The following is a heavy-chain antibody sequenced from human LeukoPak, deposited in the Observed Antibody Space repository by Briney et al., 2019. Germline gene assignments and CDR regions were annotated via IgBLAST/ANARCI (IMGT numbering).Heavy chain of an antibody. J-gene: IGHJ4*02. CDR3: ARQPPTYYYDSSGYQ. V-gene: IGHV5-51*01. D-gene: IGHD3-22*01. CDR2: IYPGDSDT. CDR1: GYSSTSYW. Sequence: GESLKISCKGSGYSSTSYWIGWVRQMPGKGLEWMGIIYPGDSDTRYSPSFQGQVTISADKSISTAYLQWSSLKASDTAMYYCARQPPTYYYDSSGYQWGQGTLVTVSS.